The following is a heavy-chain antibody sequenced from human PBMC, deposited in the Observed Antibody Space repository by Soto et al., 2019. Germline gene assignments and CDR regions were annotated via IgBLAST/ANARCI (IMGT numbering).Heavy chain of an antibody. D-gene: IGHD5-12*01. J-gene: IGHJ4*02. CDR3: ARGGEWLRSNYFDY. CDR2: IIPILGIA. V-gene: IGHV1-69*02. Sequence: ASVKVSCKASGGTFSSYTISWVRQAPGQGLEWMGRIIPILGIANYAQKFQGRVTITADKSTSTAYMELSSLRSEDTAVYYCARGGEWLRSNYFDYWGQGTLVTVS. CDR1: GGTFSSYT.